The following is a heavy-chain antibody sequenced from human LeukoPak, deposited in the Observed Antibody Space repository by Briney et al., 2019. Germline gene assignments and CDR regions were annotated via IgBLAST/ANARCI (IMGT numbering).Heavy chain of an antibody. D-gene: IGHD6-19*01. J-gene: IGHJ4*02. CDR1: GYSFTSYW. CDR3: ARRAYSSGWYHFDY. Sequence: GESLKISCKASGYSFTSYWIGWVRQMPGKGLEWMGIIYPGDSDTTYSPSFQGQVTISADKSISTAYLQWSSLKASDTAMYFCARRAYSSGWYHFDYWGQGTPVTVSS. V-gene: IGHV5-51*01. CDR2: IYPGDSDT.